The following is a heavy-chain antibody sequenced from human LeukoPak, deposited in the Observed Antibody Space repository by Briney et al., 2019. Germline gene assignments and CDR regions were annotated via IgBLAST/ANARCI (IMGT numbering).Heavy chain of an antibody. CDR1: GGSFSGYY. CDR2: INHSGST. CDR3: ARGEGPYSK. J-gene: IGHJ4*02. Sequence: PSETLSLTCAVYGGSFSGYYWSWIRQPPGKGLEWIGEINHSGSTNYNPSLKSRVTISVDTSNNQFSLKLSSVTAADTAVYYCARGEGPYSKWGQGTLVTVSS. V-gene: IGHV4-34*01. D-gene: IGHD5-18*01.